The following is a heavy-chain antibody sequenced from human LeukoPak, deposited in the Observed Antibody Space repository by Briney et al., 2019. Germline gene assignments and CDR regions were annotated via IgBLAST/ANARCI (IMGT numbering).Heavy chain of an antibody. J-gene: IGHJ4*02. Sequence: GGSLRLSCAASGFTFISYSMNWVRQAPGKGLEWVSAISSSSSYIYYADSVKGRSTISRHNAKTSLYLQMNSLRGEDTAVYYCARDLYGDTHFDYWGQGTLVTVSS. V-gene: IGHV3-21*01. CDR3: ARDLYGDTHFDY. D-gene: IGHD4-17*01. CDR2: ISSSSSYI. CDR1: GFTFISYS.